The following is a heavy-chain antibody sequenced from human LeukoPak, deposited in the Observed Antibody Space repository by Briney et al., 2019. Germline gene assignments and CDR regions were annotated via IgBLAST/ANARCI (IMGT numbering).Heavy chain of an antibody. D-gene: IGHD3-10*01. CDR3: ARVEEGYGSGRRENYFYYYMDV. Sequence: KSSETLSLTCTVSGDSISSGDYYWSWIRQPPGKGLEWIGYIHYSGSTNYNPSLKSRVTISVDTSKNQFSLKLSSVTAADTAVYYCARVEEGYGSGRRENYFYYYMDVWGKGTTVTISS. J-gene: IGHJ6*03. CDR2: IHYSGST. CDR1: GDSISSGDYY. V-gene: IGHV4-61*08.